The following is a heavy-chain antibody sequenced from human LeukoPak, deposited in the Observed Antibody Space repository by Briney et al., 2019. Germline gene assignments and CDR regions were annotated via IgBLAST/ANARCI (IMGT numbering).Heavy chain of an antibody. CDR1: GGSISTHY. J-gene: IGHJ3*02. D-gene: IGHD3-22*01. CDR2: IYYSGST. V-gene: IGHV4-59*11. Sequence: SESLSLTCTVSGGSISTHYWSWIRQPPRKGLEWIGYIYYSGSTNYNPSLKSRVTISVDTSKNQFSLKLSSVNAADTAVYYCARTDYYDSSGNYGAAGAFDIGGQGTMVTVSS. CDR3: ARTDYYDSSGNYGAAGAFDI.